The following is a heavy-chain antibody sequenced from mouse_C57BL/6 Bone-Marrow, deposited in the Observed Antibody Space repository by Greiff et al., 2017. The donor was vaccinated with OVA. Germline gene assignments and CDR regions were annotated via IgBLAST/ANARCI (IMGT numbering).Heavy chain of an antibody. CDR1: GYSITSGYY. CDR2: ISYDGSN. D-gene: IGHD1-1*01. CDR3: ARDPNYYGSSPFDY. J-gene: IGHJ2*01. V-gene: IGHV3-6*01. Sequence: ESGPGLVKPSQSLSLTCSVTGYSITSGYYWNWIRQFPGNKLEWMGFISYDGSNNYNPSLKNRISITRDTSKNQFFLKLNSVTTEDTATYYCARDPNYYGSSPFDYWGQGTTLTVSS.